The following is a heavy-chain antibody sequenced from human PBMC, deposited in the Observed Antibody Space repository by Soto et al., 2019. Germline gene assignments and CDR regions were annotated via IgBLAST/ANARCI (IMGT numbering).Heavy chain of an antibody. CDR3: ASSSGWPGPYYFDY. D-gene: IGHD6-19*01. J-gene: IGHJ4*02. CDR1: GFTFSSYA. V-gene: IGHV3-23*01. Sequence: GGSLRLSCAASGFTFSSYAMSWVRQAPGKGLEWVSAISSSGDSTYYADSVKGRFTISRHNSKNTLDLQMNSLRAEDTAVYYCASSSGWPGPYYFDYWGQGALVTVSS. CDR2: ISSSGDST.